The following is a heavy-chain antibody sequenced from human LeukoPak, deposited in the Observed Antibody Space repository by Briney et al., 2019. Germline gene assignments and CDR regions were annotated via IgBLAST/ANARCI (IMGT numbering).Heavy chain of an antibody. D-gene: IGHD4-17*01. V-gene: IGHV3-48*01. CDR1: GFTFSSYS. J-gene: IGHJ4*02. CDR3: AKPAPLKDYGDGYYFDY. Sequence: GESLRLSCAASGFTFSSYSMNWVRQAPGKGLEWISYITPSSSSIYYADSVKGRFTISRDNSKNTLYLQMNSLRAEDTAVYYCAKPAPLKDYGDGYYFDYWGQGTLVTVSS. CDR2: ITPSSSSI.